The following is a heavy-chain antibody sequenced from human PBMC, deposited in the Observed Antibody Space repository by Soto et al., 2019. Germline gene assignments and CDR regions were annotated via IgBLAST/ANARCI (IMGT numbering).Heavy chain of an antibody. CDR2: MNPNSGNG. V-gene: IGHV1-8*01. J-gene: IGHJ5*02. CDR1: GYAFSNND. Sequence: ALVKVSCKASGYAFSNNDISWVRQSTGQGLEWMGWMNPNSGNGGYAQKFQGRVTMTRDTSTSTAYMELSSLASDDTAIYYCARMATSGTLNWFDPWGQGTLVTVSS. CDR3: ARMATSGTLNWFDP.